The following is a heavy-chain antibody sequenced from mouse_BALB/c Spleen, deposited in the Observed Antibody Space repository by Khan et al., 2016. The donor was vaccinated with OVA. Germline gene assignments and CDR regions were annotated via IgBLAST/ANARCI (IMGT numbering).Heavy chain of an antibody. CDR3: ARRGYDYGRGALFAY. D-gene: IGHD2-4*01. CDR1: GFSLPNYS. V-gene: IGHV2-2*02. Sequence: VQLQESGPGLVQPSQSLSITCTVSGFSLPNYSVHWVRQSPGKGLEWLGVIWSAGSTDYNEAFISRLTISKDHSRSPVFFKMNNLQPNDTAIYYCARRGYDYGRGALFAYWGQGTLVTVSA. CDR2: IWSAGST. J-gene: IGHJ3*01.